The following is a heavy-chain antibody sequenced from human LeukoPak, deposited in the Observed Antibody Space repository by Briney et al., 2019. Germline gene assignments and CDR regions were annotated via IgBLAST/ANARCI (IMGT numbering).Heavy chain of an antibody. Sequence: PGGSLRLSCAASGFTFSSYAMYWVRQAPGKGLEWVAVVSYDGSNKYYAESVKGRFTISRDNSKNTLYLQMNSLRAEDTAVYYCARTTASDAFDIWGQGTMVTVSS. CDR1: GFTFSSYA. D-gene: IGHD4-17*01. CDR2: VSYDGSNK. CDR3: ARTTASDAFDI. J-gene: IGHJ3*02. V-gene: IGHV3-30*04.